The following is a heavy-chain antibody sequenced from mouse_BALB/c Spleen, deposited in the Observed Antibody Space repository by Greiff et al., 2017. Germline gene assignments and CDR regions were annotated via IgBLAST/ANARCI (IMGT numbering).Heavy chain of an antibody. CDR2: ISSGGSYT. Sequence: EVQRVESGGGLVKPGGSLKLSCAASGFTFSSYTMSWVRQTPEKRLEWVATISSGGSYTYYPDSVKGRFTISRDNAKNTLYLQMSSLKSEDTAMYYCTRDSNWDYWGQGTTLTVSS. CDR1: GFTFSSYT. CDR3: TRDSNWDY. D-gene: IGHD4-1*01. J-gene: IGHJ2*01. V-gene: IGHV5-6-4*01.